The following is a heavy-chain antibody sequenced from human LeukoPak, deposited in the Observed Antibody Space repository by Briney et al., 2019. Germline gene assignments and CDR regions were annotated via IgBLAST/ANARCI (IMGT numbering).Heavy chain of an antibody. J-gene: IGHJ4*02. CDR2: MYYSGST. V-gene: IGHV4-59*08. CDR1: GASISSYY. Sequence: SETLSLTCTVSGASISSYYWSWIRQPPGKGLEWIAFMYYSGSTNYNPSLKSRVTISVDTSKNQFSLKLSSVTAADTAVYYCARRSISGNSWDYFDHWGQGTLVTVSS. CDR3: ARRSISGNSWDYFDH. D-gene: IGHD4-23*01.